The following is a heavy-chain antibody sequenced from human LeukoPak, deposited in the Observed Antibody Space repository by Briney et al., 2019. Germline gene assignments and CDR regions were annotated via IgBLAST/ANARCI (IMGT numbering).Heavy chain of an antibody. D-gene: IGHD6-19*01. Sequence: GGSLRLSCAASGFTFSSYSMNWVRQAPGEGLEWVSSISSSSSYIYYADSVKGRFTISRDNAKNSLYLQMNSLRAEDTAVYYCARDGISGWYAPGGMDVWGQGTTVTVSS. CDR2: ISSSSSYI. J-gene: IGHJ6*02. CDR1: GFTFSSYS. CDR3: ARDGISGWYAPGGMDV. V-gene: IGHV3-21*01.